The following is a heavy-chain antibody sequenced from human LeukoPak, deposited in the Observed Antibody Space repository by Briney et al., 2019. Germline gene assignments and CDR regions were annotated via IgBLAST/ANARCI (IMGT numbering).Heavy chain of an antibody. J-gene: IGHJ4*02. CDR2: ISGSGGST. D-gene: IGHD2-21*02. CDR1: GFTFSSYG. V-gene: IGHV3-23*01. Sequence: GGSLRLSCAASGFTFSSYGMSWVRQAPGKGLEWVSAISGSGGSTYYADSVKGRFTISRDNSKNTLYLQMNSLRAEDTAVYYCAKDLGDLGPNRDRGIFDYWGQGTLVTVSS. CDR3: AKDLGDLGPNRDRGIFDY.